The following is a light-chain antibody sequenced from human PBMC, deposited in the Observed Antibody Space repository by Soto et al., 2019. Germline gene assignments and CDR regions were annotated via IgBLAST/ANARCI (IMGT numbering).Light chain of an antibody. J-gene: IGKJ1*01. CDR1: QSVNSAY. Sequence: EIVLTQSPGTLSLSPGERATLPCRASQSVNSAYVAWYQQNPGQAPRVLIYGASTRATGIPHRFSGSGSGTDFRLTISRLEPEDSAMYYCQLYGSSPSWGFCQGTKVEIK. CDR2: GAS. CDR3: QLYGSSPSWG. V-gene: IGKV3-20*01.